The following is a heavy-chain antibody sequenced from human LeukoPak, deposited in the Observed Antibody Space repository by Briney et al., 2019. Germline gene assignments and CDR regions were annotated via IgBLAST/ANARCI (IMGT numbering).Heavy chain of an antibody. D-gene: IGHD2-15*01. CDR3: ARAPRGYCSGGSCYDY. CDR2: ISPNSGGT. Sequence: ASVKVSCKASGYTFSNYGISWVRQAPGQGLEWMGWISPNSGGTNHAQKFQGRVTMTRDTSISTVYMELSRLSSDDTALYYCARAPRGYCSGGSCYDYWGQGTLVTVSS. CDR1: GYTFSNYG. J-gene: IGHJ4*02. V-gene: IGHV1-2*02.